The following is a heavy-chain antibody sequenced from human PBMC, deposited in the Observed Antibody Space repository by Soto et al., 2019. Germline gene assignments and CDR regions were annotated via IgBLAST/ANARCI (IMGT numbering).Heavy chain of an antibody. Sequence: EVQLLESGGGLVQPGGSLRLSCATSGFTFSDHAMHWVRQAPGEGLEWVSGVRGDFVTTPYADSVKGRFTISRDNSKNTLYHQMNGLRAEDTAIYYCVKEGKMGVEGFDFWGQGTLVTVSS. D-gene: IGHD1-26*01. CDR3: VKEGKMGVEGFDF. CDR2: VRGDFVTT. CDR1: GFTFSDHA. V-gene: IGHV3-23*01. J-gene: IGHJ4*02.